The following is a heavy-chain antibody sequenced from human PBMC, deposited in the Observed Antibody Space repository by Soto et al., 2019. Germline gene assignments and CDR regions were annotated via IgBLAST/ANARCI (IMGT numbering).Heavy chain of an antibody. J-gene: IGHJ5*02. CDR2: ISYDGSNK. V-gene: IGHV3-30*18. Sequence: QVQLVESGGGVVQPGRSLRLSCAASGFTFSSYGMHWVRQAPGKGLEWVAVISYDGSNKYYADSVKGRFTISRDNSKNTLYLQMNSLGDEDTAVYYCAKGRGSSGWYYWFDPWGQGTLVTVSS. D-gene: IGHD6-19*01. CDR1: GFTFSSYG. CDR3: AKGRGSSGWYYWFDP.